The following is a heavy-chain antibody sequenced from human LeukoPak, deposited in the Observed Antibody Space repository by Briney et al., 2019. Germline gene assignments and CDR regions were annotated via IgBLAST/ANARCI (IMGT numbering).Heavy chain of an antibody. Sequence: GGSLRLSCAASGFTFSSYSMNWVRQAPGKGLEWVGRIKTKSEGGTTDYAAPAKGRFTISRDDSKNALFLQMDSLKSDDTAMYYCTTEFKELGSFFYFYYMDVWGTGTTVTISS. J-gene: IGHJ6*03. D-gene: IGHD3-10*01. CDR1: GFTFSSYS. V-gene: IGHV3-15*01. CDR3: TTEFKELGSFFYFYYMDV. CDR2: IKTKSEGGTT.